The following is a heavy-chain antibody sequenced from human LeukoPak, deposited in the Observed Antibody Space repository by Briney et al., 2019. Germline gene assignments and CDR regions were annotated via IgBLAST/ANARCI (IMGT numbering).Heavy chain of an antibody. V-gene: IGHV4-59*01. J-gene: IGHJ4*02. Sequence: SETLSLTCTVSGGSISSYYWSWIRQPPGKGLEWIGYIYYSGSTIYNPSLKSRVTISVDTSKNQFSLKLSSVTAADTALYYCARGGGRNFDHWGQGTLVTVSS. CDR2: IYYSGST. CDR3: ARGGGRNFDH. CDR1: GGSISSYY. D-gene: IGHD4-23*01.